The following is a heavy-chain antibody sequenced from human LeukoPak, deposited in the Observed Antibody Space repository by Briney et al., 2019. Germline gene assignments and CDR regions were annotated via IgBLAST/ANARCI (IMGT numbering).Heavy chain of an antibody. Sequence: GASLKISCKGSGYSFTSYWIGWVRQMPGKGLEWMGIIYPGDSDTRYSPSFQGQVTISADKSISTAYLQWSSLKASDTAMYYCARLSRMATTLDAFDIRGQGTMVTVSS. CDR2: IYPGDSDT. D-gene: IGHD5-24*01. J-gene: IGHJ3*02. CDR3: ARLSRMATTLDAFDI. CDR1: GYSFTSYW. V-gene: IGHV5-51*01.